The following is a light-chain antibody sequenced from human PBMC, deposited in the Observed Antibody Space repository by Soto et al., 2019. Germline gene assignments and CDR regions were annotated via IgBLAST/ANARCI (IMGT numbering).Light chain of an antibody. CDR3: SSYTSSSTVA. V-gene: IGLV2-14*01. CDR2: EVS. CDR1: SSDVGGYNY. J-gene: IGLJ2*01. Sequence: QSALTQPASVSGSHGQSITISCTGTSSDVGGYNYVSWYQQHPGKAPKLMIYEVSNRPSGVSNRFSGSKSGNTASLTISGLQAEDEADYYCSSYTSSSTVAFGGGTKLTVL.